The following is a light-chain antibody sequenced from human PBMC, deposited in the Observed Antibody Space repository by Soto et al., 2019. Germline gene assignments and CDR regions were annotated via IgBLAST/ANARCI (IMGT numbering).Light chain of an antibody. J-gene: IGLJ2*01. CDR1: SSDVGGYNY. Sequence: QSALTQPPSASGSPGQSVTISCTGTSSDVGGYNYVSWYQQHPGTAPKLLIYEVSKRPSGVPDRFSGSKSGNTASLTVSGLQAEDEADYYCSSYAGSKHLVVGAGTQLTV. CDR2: EVS. V-gene: IGLV2-8*01. CDR3: SSYAGSKHLV.